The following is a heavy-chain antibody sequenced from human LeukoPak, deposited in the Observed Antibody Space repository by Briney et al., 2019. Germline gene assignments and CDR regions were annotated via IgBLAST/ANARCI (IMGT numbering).Heavy chain of an antibody. CDR2: IYTSGST. Sequence: SETLSLTCTVSGGSTSSYYWSWIRQPAGKGLEWIGRIYTSGSTNYNPSLKSRVTVSVDTSKNQFSLKLSSVTAADTAVYYCARVISSSWLDYWGQGTLVTVSS. V-gene: IGHV4-4*07. CDR1: GGSTSSYY. J-gene: IGHJ4*02. CDR3: ARVISSSWLDY. D-gene: IGHD6-13*01.